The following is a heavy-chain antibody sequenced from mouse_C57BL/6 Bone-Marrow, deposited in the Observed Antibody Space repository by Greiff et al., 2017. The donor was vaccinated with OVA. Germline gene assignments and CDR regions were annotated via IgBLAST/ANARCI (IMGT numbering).Heavy chain of an antibody. CDR2: ISNLAYSI. Sequence: EVKVVESGGGLVQPGGSLKLSCAASGFTFSDYGMAWVRQAPRKGPEWVAFISNLAYSIYYADTVTGRFTISRENAKNTLYLEMSSLRSEDTAMYCCARQDYGNYDYAMDYWGQGTSVTVSS. V-gene: IGHV5-15*01. D-gene: IGHD2-1*01. J-gene: IGHJ4*01. CDR3: ARQDYGNYDYAMDY. CDR1: GFTFSDYG.